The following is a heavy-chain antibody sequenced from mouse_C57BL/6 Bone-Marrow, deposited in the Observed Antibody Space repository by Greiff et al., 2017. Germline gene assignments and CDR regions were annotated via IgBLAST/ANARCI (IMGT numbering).Heavy chain of an antibody. J-gene: IGHJ4*01. CDR2: IDPENGDT. Sequence: EVQLQQSGAELVRPGASVKLCCTASGFNIKDDYMHWVKQRPEQGLEWIGWIDPENGDTEYASKFQGKATITADTSSNTAYLQLSSLTSEDTAVYYCTFYDYGQGDYWGQGTSVTVSS. D-gene: IGHD2-4*01. V-gene: IGHV14-4*01. CDR3: TFYDYGQGDY. CDR1: GFNIKDDY.